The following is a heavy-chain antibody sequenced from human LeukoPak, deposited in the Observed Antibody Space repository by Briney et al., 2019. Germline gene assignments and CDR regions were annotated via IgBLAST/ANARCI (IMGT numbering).Heavy chain of an antibody. J-gene: IGHJ3*01. D-gene: IGHD5-12*01. CDR3: TTKRLGGYVCQGCVF. CDR2: IKSKTDGGTT. V-gene: IGHV3-15*01. CDR1: GFTFSNAW. Sequence: GGSLRLSCAASGFTFSNAWMSWVRQAPGKGLEWVGRIKSKTDGGTTDYAAPVKGTFTISRDDSKNTLYLQMNSLKTEDTAVYYCTTKRLGGYVCQGCVFWGQGTMVTVSS.